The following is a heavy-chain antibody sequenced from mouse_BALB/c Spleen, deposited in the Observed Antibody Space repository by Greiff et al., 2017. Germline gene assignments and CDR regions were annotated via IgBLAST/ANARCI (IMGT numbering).Heavy chain of an antibody. Sequence: VKLMESGPELVRPGESVKISCKGSGYTFTDYAMHWVKQSHAKSLEWIGVISIYYDNTNYNQKFKGKATMTVDKSSSTAYMELARLTSEDSAIYYCARVYDYDVGYYAMDYWGQGTSVTVSS. CDR3: ARVYDYDVGYYAMDY. CDR1: GYTFTDYA. D-gene: IGHD2-4*01. V-gene: IGHV1-67*01. J-gene: IGHJ4*01. CDR2: ISIYYDNT.